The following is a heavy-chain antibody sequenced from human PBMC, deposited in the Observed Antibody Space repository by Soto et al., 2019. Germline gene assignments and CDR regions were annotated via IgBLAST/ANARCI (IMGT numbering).Heavy chain of an antibody. CDR1: GVSISSGDYY. D-gene: IGHD2-8*02. Sequence: SETLSLTCTVSGVSISSGDYYWSWIRQPPGKGLEWIGYIYYSGSTYYNPSLKSRVTISVDTSKNQFSLKLSSVTAADTAVYYCAREFGGVFDLPKFDPWGQGTLVTVSS. V-gene: IGHV4-30-4*01. CDR2: IYYSGST. J-gene: IGHJ5*02. CDR3: AREFGGVFDLPKFDP.